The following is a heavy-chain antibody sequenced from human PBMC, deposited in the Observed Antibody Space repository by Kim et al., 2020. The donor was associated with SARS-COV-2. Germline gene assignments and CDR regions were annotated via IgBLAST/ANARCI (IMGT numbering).Heavy chain of an antibody. CDR1: GGSISSGGYY. V-gene: IGHV4-31*03. CDR3: ARESIIVVVPAANSERAFDI. CDR2: IYYSGST. Sequence: SETLSLTCTVSGGSISSGGYYWSWIRQHPGKGLEWIGYIYYSGSTYYNPSLKSRVTISVDTSKNQFSLKLSSVTAADTAVYYCARESIIVVVPAANSERAFDIWVPGTMVTFSS. D-gene: IGHD2-2*01. J-gene: IGHJ3*02.